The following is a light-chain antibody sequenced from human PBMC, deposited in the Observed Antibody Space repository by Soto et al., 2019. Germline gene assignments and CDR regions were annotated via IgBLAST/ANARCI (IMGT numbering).Light chain of an antibody. CDR2: VAN. J-gene: IGKJ4*01. V-gene: IGKV3-15*01. CDR3: EQHINWPPT. Sequence: EIVLTQSPGTLSVSPGERAALSRRASQNVGTNVAWYQQKPGQVPRLIIYVANRRPAGISARFSGSGSGAEFTLTVTSLQAGDFGVYYCEQHINWPPTFGGGTKVDIK. CDR1: QNVGTN.